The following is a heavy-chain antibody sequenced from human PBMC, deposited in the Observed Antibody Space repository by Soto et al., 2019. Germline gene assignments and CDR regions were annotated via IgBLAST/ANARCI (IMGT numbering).Heavy chain of an antibody. J-gene: IGHJ6*03. CDR1: GGSISSYY. D-gene: IGHD6-13*01. CDR2: IYYSGST. Sequence: SETLSLTCTVSGGSISSYYWSWIRQPPGKGLEWIGYIYYSGSTNYNPSLKSRVTISVDTSKNQFSLKLSSVTAADTAVYYCARSGIVAAGIYYYYHMDVWGQGTTVPGSS. V-gene: IGHV4-59*01. CDR3: ARSGIVAAGIYYYYHMDV.